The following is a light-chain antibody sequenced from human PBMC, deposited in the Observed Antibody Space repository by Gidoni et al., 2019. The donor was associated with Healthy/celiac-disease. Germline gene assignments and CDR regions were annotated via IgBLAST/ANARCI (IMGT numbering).Light chain of an antibody. CDR2: EVS. V-gene: IGLV2-14*01. CDR3: SSYTSSSTLDV. J-gene: IGLJ1*01. CDR1: SSDVGGYNY. Sequence: QSALTQPASVSGFPGQSITISCTGTSSDVGGYNYVPWYQQHPGKAPKLMIYEVSNRPSGVSNRFSGSKSGNTASLTISGLQAEDEADYYCSSYTSSSTLDVFGTGTKVTVL.